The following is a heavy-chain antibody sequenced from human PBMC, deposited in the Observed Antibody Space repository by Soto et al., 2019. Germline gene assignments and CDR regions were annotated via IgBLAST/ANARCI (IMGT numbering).Heavy chain of an antibody. Sequence: ETMSLTCTVSGGSISSSSYYWGWIRQPPGKGLEWIGSIYYSGSTYYNPSLKSRVTISVDTSKNQFSLKLSSVTAADTAVYYCARLPYDYIWGSSTYYYMDVWGKGTTVTVSS. D-gene: IGHD3-16*01. CDR1: GGSISSSSYY. CDR2: IYYSGST. V-gene: IGHV4-39*01. CDR3: ARLPYDYIWGSSTYYYMDV. J-gene: IGHJ6*03.